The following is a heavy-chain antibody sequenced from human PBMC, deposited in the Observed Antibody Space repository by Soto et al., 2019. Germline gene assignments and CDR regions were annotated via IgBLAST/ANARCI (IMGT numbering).Heavy chain of an antibody. D-gene: IGHD5-18*01. CDR1: GCSTSSSSYY. J-gene: IGHJ6*02. CDR2: IYYSGST. CDR3: ARPGLDTAMVYGMDV. V-gene: IGHV4-39*01. Sequence: SETLSLTCTVSGCSTSSSSYYWGWIRQPPGKGLEWIGSIYYSGSTYYNPSLKSRVTISVDTSKNQFSLKLSSVTAADTAVYYCARPGLDTAMVYGMDVWGQGTTVTVSS.